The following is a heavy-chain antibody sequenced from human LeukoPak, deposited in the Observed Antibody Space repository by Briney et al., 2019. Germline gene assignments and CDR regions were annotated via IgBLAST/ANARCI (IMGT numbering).Heavy chain of an antibody. Sequence: PSETLSLTCTVSGGSISSSSYYWGWIRQPPGKGLEWIGSIYYSGSTYYNPSLKSRVTISVDTSKNQFSLKLSSVTAVDTAVYYCARQFYYDILTGYYSVLDYWGQGTLVTVSS. CDR3: ARQFYYDILTGYYSVLDY. D-gene: IGHD3-9*01. CDR1: GGSISSSSYY. J-gene: IGHJ4*02. V-gene: IGHV4-39*01. CDR2: IYYSGST.